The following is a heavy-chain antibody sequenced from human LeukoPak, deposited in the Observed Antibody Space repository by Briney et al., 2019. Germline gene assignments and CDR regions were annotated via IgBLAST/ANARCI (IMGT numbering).Heavy chain of an antibody. CDR1: GFXFRSYW. CDR3: ARDQLYCSGGICYFDY. D-gene: IGHD2-15*01. Sequence: GGSLRLSCAAFGFXFRSYWMHWVRQAPGKGLVWVSRIKSDGSSITYAESVKGRFTISRDNAKNTLYLQMNSLRAEDTAVYYCARDQLYCSGGICYFDYWGRGTLVTVSS. CDR2: IKSDGSSI. J-gene: IGHJ4*02. V-gene: IGHV3-74*01.